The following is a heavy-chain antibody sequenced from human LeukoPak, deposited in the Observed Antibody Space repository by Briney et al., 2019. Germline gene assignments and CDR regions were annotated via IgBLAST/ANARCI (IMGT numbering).Heavy chain of an antibody. D-gene: IGHD3-22*01. CDR1: GFTVYSNY. J-gene: IGHJ4*02. CDR3: ARGDDSGYYDYFDY. V-gene: IGHV3-53*01. Sequence: GGSLRLSCAASGFTVYSNYLSWVRQAPGKGLEWVSTIYAGGNTYYAASVKGRFTISRDFSKNTVFLHMNSLRAEDTAMYYCARGDDSGYYDYFDYWGQGALVTVSS. CDR2: IYAGGNT.